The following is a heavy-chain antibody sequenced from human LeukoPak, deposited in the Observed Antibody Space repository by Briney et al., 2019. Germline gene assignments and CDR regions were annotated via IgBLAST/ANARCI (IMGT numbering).Heavy chain of an antibody. Sequence: NASETLSLTCTVSGGSIGSSSYHWGWIRQPPGKGLEWIGTIYCTGSTYYNPSLKSRVTISVDTSKNQFSLKLTSVTAADTAVYYCARWAMAAADYWGQGTLVTVSS. D-gene: IGHD6-13*01. CDR1: GGSIGSSSYH. CDR2: IYCTGST. V-gene: IGHV4-39*01. CDR3: ARWAMAAADY. J-gene: IGHJ4*02.